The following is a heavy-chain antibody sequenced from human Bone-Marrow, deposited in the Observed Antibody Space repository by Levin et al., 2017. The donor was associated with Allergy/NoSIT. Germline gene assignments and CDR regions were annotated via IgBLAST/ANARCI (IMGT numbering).Heavy chain of an antibody. J-gene: IGHJ4*02. Sequence: GGSLRLSCAASGFTFTDAWMSWVRQAPGKGLEWVGRIKSETDGGTTGYAAPVKGRFTISRDDAKNTIYLQMNSLKTEDTAVYFCTTDPGYSSGWFDYWGQGTLVTVSS. CDR2: IKSETDGGTT. CDR3: TTDPGYSSGWFDY. V-gene: IGHV3-15*01. CDR1: GFTFTDAW. D-gene: IGHD6-19*01.